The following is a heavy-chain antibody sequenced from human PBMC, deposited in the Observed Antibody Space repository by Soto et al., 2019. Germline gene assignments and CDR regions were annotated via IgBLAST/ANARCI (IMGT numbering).Heavy chain of an antibody. CDR1: RYTFTSYY. D-gene: IGHD6-13*01. V-gene: IGHV1-8*01. CDR2: MNPNSGNT. J-gene: IGHJ4*02. CDR3: AREGAAGTEFDY. Sequence: EASVKVCCKASRYTFTSYYINWVRQATGQGLEWMGWMNPNSGNTGYAQKFQGRVTMTRNTSISTAYMELSSLRSEDTAVYYCAREGAAGTEFDYWGQGTLVTVSS.